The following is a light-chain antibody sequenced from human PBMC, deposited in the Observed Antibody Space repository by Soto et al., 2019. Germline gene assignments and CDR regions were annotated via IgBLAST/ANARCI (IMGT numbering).Light chain of an antibody. Sequence: EIVLTQSPGTLCLSPGERATLSCRASQSVDSTYLAWYQQKPGQAPRLLIYGASSRATGIPDRFSGSGSGTDFTLTISRLEPEDFAVYYCQQYGRSPRTFGQGTRVEI. CDR3: QQYGRSPRT. V-gene: IGKV3-20*01. CDR2: GAS. J-gene: IGKJ1*01. CDR1: QSVDSTY.